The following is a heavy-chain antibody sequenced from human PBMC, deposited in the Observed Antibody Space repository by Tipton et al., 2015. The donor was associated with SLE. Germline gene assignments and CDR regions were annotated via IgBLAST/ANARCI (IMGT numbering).Heavy chain of an antibody. J-gene: IGHJ6*02. CDR2: IYTSGST. V-gene: IGHV4-61*02. Sequence: TLSLTCTVSGGSISSGSYYWSWIRQPAGKGLEWIGRIYTSGSTKYNPSLKSRVTLSLDTSKNQFSLKLISVTAADTAIYYCARDELVIIPAAKTSYYYGMDVWGRGTTVTVSS. CDR3: ARDELVIIPAAKTSYYYGMDV. CDR1: GGSISSGSYY. D-gene: IGHD2-2*01.